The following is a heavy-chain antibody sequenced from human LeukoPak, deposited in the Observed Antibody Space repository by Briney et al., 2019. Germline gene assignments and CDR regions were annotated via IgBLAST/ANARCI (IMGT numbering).Heavy chain of an antibody. V-gene: IGHV4-39*07. CDR1: GGSISSSSYY. J-gene: IGHJ4*02. CDR3: ARGGYDLPFDY. Sequence: PSETLSLTCTVSGGSISSSSYYWGWIRQPPGKGLEWIGSIYYSGSTYYNPSLKSRVTMSVDTSKNQFSLKLSSVTAADTAVYYCARGGYDLPFDYWGQGTLVTVSS. D-gene: IGHD5-12*01. CDR2: IYYSGST.